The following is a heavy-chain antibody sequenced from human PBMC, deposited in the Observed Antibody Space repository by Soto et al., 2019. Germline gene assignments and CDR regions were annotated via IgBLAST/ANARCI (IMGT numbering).Heavy chain of an antibody. J-gene: IGHJ3*02. V-gene: IGHV3-23*01. CDR3: AKGYYYDSSGPGAFDI. CDR1: GFTFSSYA. D-gene: IGHD3-22*01. CDR2: ISGSGGST. Sequence: HPGGSLRLSCAASGFTFSSYAMSWVRQAPGKGLEWVSAISGSGGSTYYADSVKGRFTISRDNSKNTLYLQMNSLRAEDTAVYYCAKGYYYDSSGPGAFDIWGQGTMVTVSS.